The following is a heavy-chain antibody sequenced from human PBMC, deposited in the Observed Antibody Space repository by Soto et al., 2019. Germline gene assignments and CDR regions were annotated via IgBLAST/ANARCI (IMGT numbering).Heavy chain of an antibody. CDR2: INPFKGDT. CDR3: ARVKVPAAILGAFDL. D-gene: IGHD2-2*02. Sequence: ASVKVSCKASGYTFSTYGITWVRQAPGQGLDWMGWINPFKGDTNSAARFQDRVTMTTDTSTRTAYMELRSLRSDDTAVYYCARVKVPAAILGAFDLWGQGTLVTVSS. V-gene: IGHV1-18*01. CDR1: GYTFSTYG. J-gene: IGHJ3*01.